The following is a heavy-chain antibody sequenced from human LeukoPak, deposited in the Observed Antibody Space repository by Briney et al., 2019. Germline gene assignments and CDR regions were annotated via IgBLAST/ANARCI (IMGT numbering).Heavy chain of an antibody. CDR1: GYTLTGYY. D-gene: IGHD3-3*01. J-gene: IGHJ5*02. CDR2: INPNSGGT. V-gene: IGHV1-2*02. CDR3: ARDHDFWSGYYIQPQREFDP. Sequence: ASVRVSCKASGYTLTGYYMHWVRQAPGQGLEWMGWINPNSGGTNYAQKFQGRVTMTRDTSISTAYMELSRLRSDDTAVYYCARDHDFWSGYYIQPQREFDPWGQGTLVTVSS.